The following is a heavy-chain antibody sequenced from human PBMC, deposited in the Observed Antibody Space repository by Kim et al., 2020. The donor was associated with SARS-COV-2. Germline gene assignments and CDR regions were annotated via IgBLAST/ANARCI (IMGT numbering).Heavy chain of an antibody. J-gene: IGHJ4*02. Sequence: GGSLRLSCEASGFTFRNYDMHWVRQAPGKGLEWVSSISGGSHNTYYAASVEGRFTISRDNSKNTLYLQMNSLRAEDTAIYYCAKNEATITVSGFDYWGQGTLVTASS. CDR1: GFTFRNYD. V-gene: IGHV3-23*01. CDR2: ISGGSHNT. D-gene: IGHD3-10*01. CDR3: AKNEATITVSGFDY.